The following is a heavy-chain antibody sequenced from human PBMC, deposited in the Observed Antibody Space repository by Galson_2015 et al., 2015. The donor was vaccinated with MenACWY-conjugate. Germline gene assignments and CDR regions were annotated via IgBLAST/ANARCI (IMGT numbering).Heavy chain of an antibody. CDR3: AKWGYYDFWSGYGY. V-gene: IGHV3-33*06. CDR2: IWYDGSNK. CDR1: GFTFSSYG. J-gene: IGHJ4*02. D-gene: IGHD3-3*01. Sequence: SLRLSCAASGFTFSSYGMHWVRQAPGKGLEWVAVIWYDGSNKYYADSVKGRFTISRDNSKNTLYLQMNSLGAEDTAVYYCAKWGYYDFWSGYGYWGQGTLVTVSS.